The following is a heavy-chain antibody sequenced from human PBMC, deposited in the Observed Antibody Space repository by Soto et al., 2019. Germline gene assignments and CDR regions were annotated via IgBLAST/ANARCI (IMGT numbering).Heavy chain of an antibody. Sequence: PLKISCQGSLYSFTSYWISWVRHMPFKFLEWMGRIDPSDSYTNYSPSFQGHVTISADKSISTAYLQWSSLKASDTAMYYCARHPMSRYYDSSGYYLGFDPWGQGTLVTVSS. D-gene: IGHD3-22*01. CDR3: ARHPMSRYYDSSGYYLGFDP. V-gene: IGHV5-10-1*01. CDR2: IDPSDSYT. CDR1: LYSFTSYW. J-gene: IGHJ5*02.